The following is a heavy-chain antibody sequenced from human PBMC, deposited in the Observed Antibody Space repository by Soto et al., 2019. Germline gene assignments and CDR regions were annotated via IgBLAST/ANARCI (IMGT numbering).Heavy chain of an antibody. V-gene: IGHV3-33*01. D-gene: IGHD6-19*01. CDR3: ARDRIAVVYYYYYYGMDV. CDR1: GFTFSSYG. CDR2: IWYDGSNK. J-gene: IGHJ6*02. Sequence: GGSLRLSCAASGFTFSSYGMHWVRQAPGKGLEWVAVIWYDGSNKYYADSVKGRFTISRDNSKNTLYLQMNSLRAEDTAVYYCARDRIAVVYYYYYYGMDVWGQGTTVTVSS.